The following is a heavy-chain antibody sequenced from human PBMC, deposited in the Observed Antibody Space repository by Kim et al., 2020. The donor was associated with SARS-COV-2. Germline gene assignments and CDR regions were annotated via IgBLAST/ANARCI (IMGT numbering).Heavy chain of an antibody. D-gene: IGHD2-2*01. J-gene: IGHJ6*02. CDR1: GFTFSNAW. Sequence: GGSLRLSCAASGFTFSNAWMSWVRQAPGKGLEWVGRIKSKTDGGTTDYAAPVKGRFTISRDDSKNTLYLQMNSLKTEDTAVYYCTMGDYCSSTSCYLVENYYYGMDVWGQGTTVTVSS. CDR3: TMGDYCSSTSCYLVENYYYGMDV. V-gene: IGHV3-15*01. CDR2: IKSKTDGGTT.